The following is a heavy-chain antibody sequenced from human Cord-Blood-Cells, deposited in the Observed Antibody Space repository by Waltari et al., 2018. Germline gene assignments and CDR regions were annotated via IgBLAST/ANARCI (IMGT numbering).Heavy chain of an antibody. CDR3: ATEFLMGSY. CDR2: VDPEDDET. Sequence: QVQLVQSGAEVKKPGASVKVSCKVSGYTLTELSMHWVRQAPGKVREWMGGVDPEDDETIYSHKFHGRFTMTEDTSTDTAYMELSKLRSEDTAVYYCATEFLMGSYWGQGTLVTVSS. D-gene: IGHD3-10*01. J-gene: IGHJ4*02. V-gene: IGHV1-24*01. CDR1: GYTLTELS.